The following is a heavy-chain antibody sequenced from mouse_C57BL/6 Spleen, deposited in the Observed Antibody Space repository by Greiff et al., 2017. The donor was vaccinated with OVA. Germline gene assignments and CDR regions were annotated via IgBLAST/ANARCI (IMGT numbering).Heavy chain of an antibody. CDR3: ARLWDYDGDY. V-gene: IGHV1-82*01. CDR1: GYAFSSSW. CDR2: IYPGDGDT. J-gene: IGHJ2*01. Sequence: VQLQQSGPELVKPGASVKISCKASGYAFSSSWMNWVKQRPGKGLEWIGRIYPGDGDTNYNGKFKGKATLTADKSSSTAYMQLSSLTSEDSAVYFCARLWDYDGDYWGQGTTLTVSS. D-gene: IGHD2-4*01.